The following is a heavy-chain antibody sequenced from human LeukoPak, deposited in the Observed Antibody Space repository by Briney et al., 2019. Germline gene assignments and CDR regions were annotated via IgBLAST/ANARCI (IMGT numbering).Heavy chain of an antibody. D-gene: IGHD2-15*01. V-gene: IGHV3-33*06. CDR1: GFTFSNYA. J-gene: IGHJ4*02. Sequence: GGSLRLSCAASGFTFSNYAMHWVRQAPGKGLEWVTVIWYDGSNNYYADSVKGRFTISRDNSKNTLYLQVNSLRAEDTAVYYCAKAPISKDCSGGSCYLFDYWGQGTLVTVSS. CDR2: IWYDGSNN. CDR3: AKAPISKDCSGGSCYLFDY.